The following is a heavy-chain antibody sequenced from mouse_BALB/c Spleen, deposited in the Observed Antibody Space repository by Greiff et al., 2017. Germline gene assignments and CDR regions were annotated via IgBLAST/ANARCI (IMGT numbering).Heavy chain of an antibody. CDR2: ILPGSGST. CDR3: ARSGYYGSSPWFAY. Sequence: QVHVKQSGAELMKPGASVKISCKATGYTFSSYWIEWVKQRPGHGLEWIGEILPGSGSTNYNEKFKGKATFTADTSSNTAYMQLSSLTSEDSAVYYCARSGYYGSSPWFAYWGQGTLVTVSA. CDR1: GYTFSSYW. D-gene: IGHD1-1*01. J-gene: IGHJ3*01. V-gene: IGHV1-9*01.